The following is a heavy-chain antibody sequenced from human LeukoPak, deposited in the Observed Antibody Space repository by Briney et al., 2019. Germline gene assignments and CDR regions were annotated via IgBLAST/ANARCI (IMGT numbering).Heavy chain of an antibody. CDR2: ISSSSSYI. D-gene: IGHD2-2*01. CDR1: GFTFSSYS. CDR3: AGYAGAPSTFDY. J-gene: IGHJ4*02. V-gene: IGHV3-21*01. Sequence: GGSQRLSCAASGFTFSSYSMNWVRQAPGKGLEWVSSISSSSSYIYYADSVKGRFTISRDNAKNSLYLQMNSLRAEDTAVYYCAGYAGAPSTFDYWGQGTLVTVSS.